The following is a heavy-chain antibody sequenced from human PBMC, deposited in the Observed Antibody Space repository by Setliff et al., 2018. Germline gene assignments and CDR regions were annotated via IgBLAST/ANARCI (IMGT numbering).Heavy chain of an antibody. J-gene: IGHJ2*01. CDR3: AREVYGILTGYSYWYFDL. Sequence: ASVKVSCKASGYTFTSYALHWLRQAPGQRLEWMAYINGGNGNTHYSQKFRGRVTVTRVTSASTVFMELSTLSSEDTAVYYCAREVYGILTGYSYWYFDLWGRGTLVTVSS. CDR1: GYTFTSYA. D-gene: IGHD3-9*01. V-gene: IGHV1-3*01. CDR2: INGGNGNT.